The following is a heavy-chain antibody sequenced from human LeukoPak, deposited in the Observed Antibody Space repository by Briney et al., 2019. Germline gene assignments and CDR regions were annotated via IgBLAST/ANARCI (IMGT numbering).Heavy chain of an antibody. CDR2: ISWNSGSI. CDR3: AKDGYSNYLYSFDY. V-gene: IGHV3-9*01. D-gene: IGHD4-11*01. Sequence: GGSLRLSCAASGFTFDDYAMHWVRQAPGKGLEWVSGISWNSGSIGYADSVKGRFTISRDNAKNSLYLQMNSLRAEDTALYYCAKDGYSNYLYSFDYWGQGTLVTVSS. J-gene: IGHJ4*02. CDR1: GFTFDDYA.